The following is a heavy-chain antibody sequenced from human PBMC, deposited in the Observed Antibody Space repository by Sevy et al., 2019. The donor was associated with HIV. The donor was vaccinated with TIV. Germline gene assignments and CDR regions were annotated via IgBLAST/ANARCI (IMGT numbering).Heavy chain of an antibody. CDR1: GGTFSSYA. CDR3: ARATYNYCSSTSCYAGYYYYYYMDV. V-gene: IGHV1-69*06. D-gene: IGHD2-2*01. CDR2: IIPIFGTA. J-gene: IGHJ6*03. Sequence: ASVKVSCKASGGTFSSYAISWVRQAPGQGLEWMGGIIPIFGTANYAQKFQGRVTITADKSTSTAYMELSSLRSEDTVVYYCARATYNYCSSTSCYAGYYYYYYMDVWGKGTTVTVSS.